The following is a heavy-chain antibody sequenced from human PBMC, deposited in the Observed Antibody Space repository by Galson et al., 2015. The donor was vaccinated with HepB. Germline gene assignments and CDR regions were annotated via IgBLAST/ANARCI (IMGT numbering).Heavy chain of an antibody. V-gene: IGHV5-51*01. CDR3: VRNLYGDFGVNF. D-gene: IGHD2-21*02. J-gene: IGHJ2*01. CDR2: IDPNDFEI. CDR1: GYSFADYW. Sequence: QSGAEVKKSGESLKISCKASGYSFADYWIGWVRQMPGKGLEWMGVIDPNDFEIRYSPSFQGHVTISVDKSIDTAYLEWSSLKTTDTAIYYCVRNLYGDFGVNFWGRGTLLIVSS.